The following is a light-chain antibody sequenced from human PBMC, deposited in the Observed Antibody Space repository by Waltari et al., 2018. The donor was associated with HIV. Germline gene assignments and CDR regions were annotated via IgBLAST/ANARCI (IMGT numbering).Light chain of an antibody. J-gene: IGLJ1*01. CDR3: CSSAGSYTYV. CDR1: DSDIGGNNY. Sequence: QSALTQPASVSVSLGQSITISCSGTDSDIGGNNYVSWYQQHPGNAPRLIIIEVRGLPAGVPDRFSGSKSGNTASLTISVLQAEDEADYYCCSSAGSYTYVFGTGTKVTVL. CDR2: EVR. V-gene: IGLV2-11*01.